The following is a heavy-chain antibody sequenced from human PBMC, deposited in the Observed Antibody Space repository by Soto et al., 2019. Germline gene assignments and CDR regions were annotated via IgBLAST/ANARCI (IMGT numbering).Heavy chain of an antibody. J-gene: IGHJ5*02. V-gene: IGHV4-31*03. CDR3: ARDTRFWSGQDHWFDP. D-gene: IGHD3-3*01. Sequence: QVQLQESGPGLVKPSQTLSLTCTVSGGSISSGGYYWSWIRQHPGKGLEWIGYIYYSGSTYYNPSLKSRVTISVDTSKNQFSLKVSFVTAGDTAVYYCARDTRFWSGQDHWFDPWGQGTLVTVSS. CDR2: IYYSGST. CDR1: GGSISSGGYY.